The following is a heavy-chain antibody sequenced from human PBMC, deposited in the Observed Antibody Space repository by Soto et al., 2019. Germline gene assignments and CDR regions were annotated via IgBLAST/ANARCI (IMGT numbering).Heavy chain of an antibody. J-gene: IGHJ4*02. CDR2: ISGSGGST. Sequence: GGSLRLSCAASGFTFSSYAMSWVRQAPGKGLEWVSAISGSGGSTYYADSVKGRFTISRDNSKNTLYLQMNSLRAEDTAVYYCTTDSYGDSYYFDYWGQGTLVTVSS. V-gene: IGHV3-23*01. D-gene: IGHD4-17*01. CDR1: GFTFSSYA. CDR3: TTDSYGDSYYFDY.